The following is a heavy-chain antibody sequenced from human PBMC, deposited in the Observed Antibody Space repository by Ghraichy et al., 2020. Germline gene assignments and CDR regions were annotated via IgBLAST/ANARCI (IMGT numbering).Heavy chain of an antibody. CDR2: IYYSGST. Sequence: SQTLSLTCTVSGGSISSYYWSWIRQPPGKGLEWIGYIYYSGSTNYNPSLKSRVTISVDTSKNQFSLKLSSVTAADTAVYYCARRRGELAEIDFWGQGTLVTVSS. J-gene: IGHJ4*02. CDR3: ARRRGELAEIDF. V-gene: IGHV4-59*08. D-gene: IGHD1-26*01. CDR1: GGSISSYY.